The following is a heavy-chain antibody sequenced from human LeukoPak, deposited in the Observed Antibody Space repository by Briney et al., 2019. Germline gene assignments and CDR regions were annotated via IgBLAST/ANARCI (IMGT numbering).Heavy chain of an antibody. V-gene: IGHV3-73*01. D-gene: IGHD3-22*01. CDR1: GFTFSDSG. CDR2: MRSKTQNYAT. CDR3: TNYDDSSDLWGY. J-gene: IGHJ4*02. Sequence: GGSLRLSCAAPGFTFSDSGMHWVRQAPGKGLEWVGRMRSKTQNYATAYAASVKGRFTISRDDSKNTAFLQMNSLKTEDTAVYYCTNYDDSSDLWGYWGQGTLVTVSS.